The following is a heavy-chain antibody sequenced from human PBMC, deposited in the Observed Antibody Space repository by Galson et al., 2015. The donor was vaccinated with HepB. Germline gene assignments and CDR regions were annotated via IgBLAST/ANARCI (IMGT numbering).Heavy chain of an antibody. D-gene: IGHD1-1*01. CDR1: GGTFSSYA. CDR3: ARANRYNWNDDVG. CDR2: IIPIFGTA. Sequence: SVKVSCKASGGTFSSYAISWVRQAPGQGHEWMGGIIPIFGTANYAQKFQGRVTITADESTSTAYMELSSLRSEDTAVYYCARANRYNWNDDVGWGQGTLVTVSS. J-gene: IGHJ4*02. V-gene: IGHV1-69*13.